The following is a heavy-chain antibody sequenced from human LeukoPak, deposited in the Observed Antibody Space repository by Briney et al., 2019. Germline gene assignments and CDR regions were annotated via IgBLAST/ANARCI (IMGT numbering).Heavy chain of an antibody. CDR2: ISGSGGST. D-gene: IGHD2-15*01. J-gene: IGHJ4*02. Sequence: GGSLRLSCAASGFTFSSYAMTWVRQTPGKGLEWVLVISGSGGSTYYADSVKGRFTISRDNSKNTMYLQMDSLRAEDTAVYYCAKTPHQGYCSGGSCYIDYWGQGTLVTVSS. CDR1: GFTFSSYA. V-gene: IGHV3-23*01. CDR3: AKTPHQGYCSGGSCYIDY.